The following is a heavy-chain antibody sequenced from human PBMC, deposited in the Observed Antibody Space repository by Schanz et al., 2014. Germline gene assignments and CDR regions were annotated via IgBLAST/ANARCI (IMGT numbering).Heavy chain of an antibody. D-gene: IGHD5-18*01. J-gene: IGHJ4*02. CDR3: AKYGGGYSYGFVEY. CDR1: GFTFSNHA. Sequence: EVQLLESGGTVVQPGGSLRVSCAASGFTFSNHALSWVRQAPGKGLEWVSGITRQGTTYYADSVKGRFSISRDNGETSVYLQINSLRAEDTAVYYCAKYGGGYSYGFVEYWGQGTLVTVSS. CDR2: ITRQGTT. V-gene: IGHV3-23*01.